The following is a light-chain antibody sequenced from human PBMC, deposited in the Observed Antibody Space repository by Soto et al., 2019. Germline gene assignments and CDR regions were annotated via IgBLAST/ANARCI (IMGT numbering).Light chain of an antibody. J-gene: IGKJ1*01. CDR1: HSISSNS. V-gene: IGKV3-20*01. CDR2: GAS. CDR3: QPHGSSPPWK. Sequence: VLTQSPGTRSVARREGVACCCRGRHSISSNSLAWYQQKPGQAPRLLIYGASSRATGIPDRFSGSASGTAFTLTIRTLQPEDFAVYYCQPHGSSPPWKCGQGTPLDIK.